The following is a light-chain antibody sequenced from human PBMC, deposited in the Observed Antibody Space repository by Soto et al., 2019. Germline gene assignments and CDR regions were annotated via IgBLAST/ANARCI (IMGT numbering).Light chain of an antibody. CDR2: GAS. Sequence: EIVLTQSPGTLSLSLGEKPPPLSRASQGVRRNNLAWYQQKPGQAPRLLMYGASRRATGIPDRFSGSGSGTDFTLTISRLESEDFAVYYCQQYGSSPPWTFGQGTKVEIK. J-gene: IGKJ1*01. V-gene: IGKV3-20*01. CDR3: QQYGSSPPWT. CDR1: QGVRRNN.